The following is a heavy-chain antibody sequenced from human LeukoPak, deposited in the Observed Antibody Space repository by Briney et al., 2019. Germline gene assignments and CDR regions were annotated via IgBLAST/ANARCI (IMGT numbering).Heavy chain of an antibody. Sequence: PGRSLRLSCAASGFTFSSYGMHWVRQAPGKGLEWVAVIWYDGSNKYYADSVKGRFTISRDNSKNTLYLQMNSLRAEDTAVYYCARDPPGGFRVDYWGQGTLVTVSS. D-gene: IGHD3-10*01. CDR3: ARDPPGGFRVDY. J-gene: IGHJ4*02. V-gene: IGHV3-33*01. CDR2: IWYDGSNK. CDR1: GFTFSSYG.